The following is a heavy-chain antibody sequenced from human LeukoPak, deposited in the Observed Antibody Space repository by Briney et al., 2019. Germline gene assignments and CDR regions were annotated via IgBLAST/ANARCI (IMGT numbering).Heavy chain of an antibody. CDR1: GYSISSGYY. CDR3: ARGLRHGDYVWGSYRSRVFDY. Sequence: SETLSLTCTVSGYSISSGYYWGWIRQPPGKGLEWIGSIYHSGSTYYNPSLKSRVTISVDTSKNQFSLKLSSVTAADTAVYYCARGLRHGDYVWGSYRSRVFDYWGQGTLVTVSS. V-gene: IGHV4-38-2*02. D-gene: IGHD3-16*02. CDR2: IYHSGST. J-gene: IGHJ4*02.